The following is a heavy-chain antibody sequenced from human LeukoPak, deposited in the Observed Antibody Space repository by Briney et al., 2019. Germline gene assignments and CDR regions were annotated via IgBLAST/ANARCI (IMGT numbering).Heavy chain of an antibody. CDR1: GFTFSSYW. D-gene: IGHD2-15*01. Sequence: GGSLRLSCAAPGFTFSSYWMSWVRQAPGKGLEWVANIKQDGSEKYYVDSVKGRFTISRDNAKNSLYLQMNSLRAEDTAVYYCARDRKNLGYCSGGSCFSHWFDPWGQGTLVTVSS. J-gene: IGHJ5*02. CDR2: IKQDGSEK. V-gene: IGHV3-7*03. CDR3: ARDRKNLGYCSGGSCFSHWFDP.